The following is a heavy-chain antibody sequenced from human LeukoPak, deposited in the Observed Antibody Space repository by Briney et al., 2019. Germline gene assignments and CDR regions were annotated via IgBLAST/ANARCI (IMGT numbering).Heavy chain of an antibody. J-gene: IGHJ5*02. CDR1: GFTFSSYE. D-gene: IGHD3-16*01. CDR2: ISSSGSTI. V-gene: IGHV3-48*03. CDR3: AREGGSGWFDP. Sequence: GGSLRLSCAASGFTFSSYEMNWVRQAPGKGLEWVSYISSSGSTIYYADSVKGRFTISRDNAKNSLYLQMNSLRAEDTAVYYCAREGGSGWFDPWGQGTLVTVSS.